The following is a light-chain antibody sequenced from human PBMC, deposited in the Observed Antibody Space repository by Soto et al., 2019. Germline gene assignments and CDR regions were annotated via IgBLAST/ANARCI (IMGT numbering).Light chain of an antibody. CDR2: QVS. CDR3: MQSLQLPPT. CDR1: ESLLHSDGKTY. V-gene: IGKV2D-29*01. J-gene: IGKJ1*01. Sequence: DIVMAQTPLSLSVTPGQPASISRKSSESLLHSDGKTYVYWFLQRPGQPPQLLIHQVSNRFSGVPDRVSGSGSGTDFTLQISRVEAEDVGVYYCMQSLQLPPTFGQGTKVEIK.